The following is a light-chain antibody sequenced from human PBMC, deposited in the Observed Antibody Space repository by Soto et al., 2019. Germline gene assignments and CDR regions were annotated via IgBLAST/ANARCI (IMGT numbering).Light chain of an antibody. V-gene: IGLV2-23*02. CDR1: SSDVGTYNL. CDR2: EVS. J-gene: IGLJ1*01. CDR3: CSYAGSNTLYV. Sequence: QSVLTQPSSLSVSPGQAITISCTGASSDVGTYNLVSWYQQHPGKAPKLMIYEVSKRPSGVSNRFSGSKSGNTASLTISGLQAEDEADYYCCSYAGSNTLYVFGTGTKVTVL.